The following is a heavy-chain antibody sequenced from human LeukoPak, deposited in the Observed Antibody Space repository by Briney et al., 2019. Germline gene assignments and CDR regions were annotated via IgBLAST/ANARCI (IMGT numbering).Heavy chain of an antibody. CDR2: ISDNGGST. CDR1: GFTFSSYA. Sequence: PGGSLRLSCAASGFTFSSYAMNWVRQAPGKGLEWVSSISDNGGSTYYADSVKGRFTISRDNSQNTLYLQMNSLRAEDTAVYYCAKSLIYNWNYVVDTWGQGTLVTVSS. J-gene: IGHJ5*02. D-gene: IGHD1-7*01. V-gene: IGHV3-23*01. CDR3: AKSLIYNWNYVVDT.